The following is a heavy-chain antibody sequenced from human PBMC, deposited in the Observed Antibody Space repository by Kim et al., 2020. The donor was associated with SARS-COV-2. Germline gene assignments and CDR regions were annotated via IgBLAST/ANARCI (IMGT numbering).Heavy chain of an antibody. J-gene: IGHJ4*01. Sequence: SETLSLTCAVYGGSFSGYYWNWIRHPPGQGLEWIGEITHSGSTNYNPSLKRRGTISVDTYKNQFPLYLSSVTATATAADYCERRRIVVTYILAVNADF. CDR1: GGSFSGYY. V-gene: IGHV4-34*01. D-gene: IGHD3-9*01. CDR3: ERRRIVVTYILAVNADF. CDR2: ITHSGST.